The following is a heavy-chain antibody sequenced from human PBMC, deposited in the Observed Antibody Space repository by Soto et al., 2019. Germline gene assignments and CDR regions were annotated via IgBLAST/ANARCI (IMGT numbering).Heavy chain of an antibody. Sequence: GESLKISCKASGYTFTTYCIGWVLQMPGKGLEWMGIIYPSNSETRFSPSFQGQVSISADKSILTAYLQWSSLKASDTAMYYCARQGYHYDSYSFGYWGQGTLVTVSS. CDR3: ARQGYHYDSYSFGY. J-gene: IGHJ4*02. CDR2: IYPSNSET. V-gene: IGHV5-51*01. D-gene: IGHD3-22*01. CDR1: GYTFTTYC.